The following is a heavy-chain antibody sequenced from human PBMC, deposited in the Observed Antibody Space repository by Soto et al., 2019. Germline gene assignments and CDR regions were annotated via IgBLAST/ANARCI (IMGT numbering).Heavy chain of an antibody. D-gene: IGHD4-17*01. J-gene: IGHJ5*02. CDR3: THKPALRRNWSDP. Sequence: QITLKESGPTLVKPTQTLTLTCTFSGFSLSTSGVGVGWIRQPPGKALEWLALIYWDDDKRYSPSLRSRLTITTDPSNNPVVLTITIMDPVETAPYYCTHKPALRRNWSDPWGQGTLVTVSS. CDR2: IYWDDDK. V-gene: IGHV2-5*02. CDR1: GFSLSTSGVG.